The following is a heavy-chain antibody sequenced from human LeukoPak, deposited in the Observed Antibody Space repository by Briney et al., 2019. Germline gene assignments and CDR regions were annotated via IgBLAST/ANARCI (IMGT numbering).Heavy chain of an antibody. CDR2: ISSSSSTI. J-gene: IGHJ6*02. D-gene: IGHD3-22*01. V-gene: IGHV3-48*02. Sequence: EGSLRLSCAASGFTFSSYSMNWVRQAPGKGLEWVSYISSSSSTIYYADSVKGRFTISRDNAKNSLYLQMNSLRDEDTAVYYCARSRSDYYDSSGYSWYDYYGMDVWGQGTTVTVSS. CDR3: ARSRSDYYDSSGYSWYDYYGMDV. CDR1: GFTFSSYS.